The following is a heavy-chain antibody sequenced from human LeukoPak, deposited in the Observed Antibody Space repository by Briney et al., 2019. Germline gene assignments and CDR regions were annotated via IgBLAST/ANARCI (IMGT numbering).Heavy chain of an antibody. D-gene: IGHD3-10*01. J-gene: IGHJ6*02. CDR3: ARGSGSGYYYGMDV. V-gene: IGHV4-59*01. CDR1: GGSISSYY. Sequence: PSETLSLTCTVSGGSISSYYWSWIRQPPGKGLEWIGYIYYSGSTNYNPSLKSRVTISVDTSKNQFSLKLSSVTAADTAVYYCARGSGSGYYYGMDVWGQGTTVTVSS. CDR2: IYYSGST.